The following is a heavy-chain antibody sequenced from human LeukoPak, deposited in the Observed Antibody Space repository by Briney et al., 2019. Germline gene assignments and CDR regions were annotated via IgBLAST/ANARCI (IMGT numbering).Heavy chain of an antibody. V-gene: IGHV3-21*01. J-gene: IGHJ4*02. CDR3: ARDHPIYYFDY. Sequence: GGSLRLSCAASGFTFSSYSMNWVRQAPGKGLEWVSSISSSSSDIYYADSVKGRFTVSRDNAKNSLYLQMNSLRAEDTAVYYCARDHPIYYFDYWGQGTLVTVSS. CDR1: GFTFSSYS. CDR2: ISSSSSDI.